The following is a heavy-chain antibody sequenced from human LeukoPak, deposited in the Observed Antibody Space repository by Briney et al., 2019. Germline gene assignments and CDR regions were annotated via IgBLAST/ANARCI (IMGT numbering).Heavy chain of an antibody. D-gene: IGHD3-10*01. Sequence: GGSLRLSCAVSGFTFSTYMHWVRQAPGKGLEWVAFDGSTKNYADSVKGRFTISRDNSNNTLYLQMNSLTTEDTAVYYRARDPDRLLMFGMDVWGQGTTATVSS. J-gene: IGHJ6*02. CDR3: ARDPDRLLMFGMDV. CDR1: GFTFSTY. CDR2: DGSTK. V-gene: IGHV3-30-3*01.